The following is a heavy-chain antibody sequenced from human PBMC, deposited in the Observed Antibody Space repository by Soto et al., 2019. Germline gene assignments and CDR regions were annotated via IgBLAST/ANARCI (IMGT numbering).Heavy chain of an antibody. CDR2: INPNSGRT. CDR3: ARGNRSDWIDY. J-gene: IGHJ4*02. D-gene: IGHD1-1*01. CDR1: GYTFTGYY. V-gene: IGHV1-2*04. Sequence: QVQLVQSGAEVKKPGASVKVSCKASGYTFTGYYMHWVRQAPGQGLEWMGWINPNSGRTNYAQTFQGWVTMTRDTSISTAYMELSRLRSDDTAVYYCARGNRSDWIDYWGQGTLVTVSS.